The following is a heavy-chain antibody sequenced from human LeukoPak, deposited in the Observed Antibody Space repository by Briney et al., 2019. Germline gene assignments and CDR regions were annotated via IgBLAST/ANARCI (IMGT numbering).Heavy chain of an antibody. CDR2: IYTSGST. D-gene: IGHD6-13*01. Sequence: SDTLSLPCTVSGGSISIYYGICIRHPAGRGVVWIGRIYTSGSTNYNPSLKSRVTMSVDASKNQFSLKLSSVTAADTAVYYCARDFRIEAAGTYFDYWGQGTLVTVSS. V-gene: IGHV4-4*07. CDR3: ARDFRIEAAGTYFDY. CDR1: GGSISIYY. J-gene: IGHJ4*02.